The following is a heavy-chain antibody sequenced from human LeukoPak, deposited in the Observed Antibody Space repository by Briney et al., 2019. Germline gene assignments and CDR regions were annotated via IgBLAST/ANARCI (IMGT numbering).Heavy chain of an antibody. Sequence: SETLSLTCTVSGDSINSYYWSWIRQPPGKGLEWIGYIYYSGSTNYNPSLKSRVTMSIDTSKNQFSLKLSSVTAADTAVYYCARANYGSGSLIDYWGQGTLVTVSS. CDR1: GDSINSYY. CDR3: ARANYGSGSLIDY. V-gene: IGHV4-59*01. J-gene: IGHJ4*02. CDR2: IYYSGST. D-gene: IGHD3-10*01.